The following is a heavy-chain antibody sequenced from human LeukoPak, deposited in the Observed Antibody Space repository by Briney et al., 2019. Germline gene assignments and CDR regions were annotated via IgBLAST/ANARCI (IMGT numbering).Heavy chain of an antibody. Sequence: GGSLRLSCAASGFTFSSYGMHWVRQAPGKGLEWVAFIRYDGSNKYYADSVKGRFTISRDNSKNTLYLQMNSLRAEDTAVYYCAKGGYSSSWYLGAFDIWGQGTMVTVSS. J-gene: IGHJ3*02. V-gene: IGHV3-30*02. CDR1: GFTFSSYG. D-gene: IGHD6-13*01. CDR2: IRYDGSNK. CDR3: AKGGYSSSWYLGAFDI.